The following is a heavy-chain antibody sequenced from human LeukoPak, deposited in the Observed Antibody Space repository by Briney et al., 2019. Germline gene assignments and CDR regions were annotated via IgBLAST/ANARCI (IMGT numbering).Heavy chain of an antibody. V-gene: IGHV4-39*07. CDR1: GGSISSSSYY. CDR3: ARGITYYDILTGYYNGSFFDP. J-gene: IGHJ5*02. D-gene: IGHD3-9*01. Sequence: PSETLSLTCTVSGGSISSSSYYWGWIRQPPGKGLEWIGSIYYSGSTYYNPSLKSRVTISVDTSKNQFSLKLSSVTAADTAVYYCARGITYYDILTGYYNGSFFDPWGQGTLVTVSS. CDR2: IYYSGST.